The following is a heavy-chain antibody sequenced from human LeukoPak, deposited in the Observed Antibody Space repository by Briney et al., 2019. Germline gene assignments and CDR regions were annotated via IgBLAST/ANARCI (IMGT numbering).Heavy chain of an antibody. CDR2: MNPNSGNT. Sequence: ASVKVSCKASGYTFTSYDINWVRQAPGQGLEWMGWMNPNSGNTGYAQKFQGRVTMTRNTSISTAYMELSSLRSEDTAVYYCARGLGTIFGVVISYYYYMDVWGKGTTVTVSS. CDR1: GYTFTSYD. J-gene: IGHJ6*03. V-gene: IGHV1-8*01. D-gene: IGHD3-3*01. CDR3: ARGLGTIFGVVISYYYYMDV.